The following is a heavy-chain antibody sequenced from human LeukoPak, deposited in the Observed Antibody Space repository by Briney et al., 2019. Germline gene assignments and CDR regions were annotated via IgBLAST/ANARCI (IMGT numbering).Heavy chain of an antibody. Sequence: ASVKVCCKASGGTLNSHAISWVRQAPGQGLEWMGGIIPIFGTTNYAQKFQGRVTISADESTNTAYMELSSLRSEDTAVYYCARDLVPYGSGNSMGDWGQGTLVTVSS. CDR1: GGTLNSHA. D-gene: IGHD3-10*01. V-gene: IGHV1-69*13. CDR2: IIPIFGTT. J-gene: IGHJ4*02. CDR3: ARDLVPYGSGNSMGD.